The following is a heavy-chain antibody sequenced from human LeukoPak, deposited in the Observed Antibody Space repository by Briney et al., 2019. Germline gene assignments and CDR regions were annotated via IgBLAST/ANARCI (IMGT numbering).Heavy chain of an antibody. Sequence: KPSENLSLTCTVSGGSISYYSWSWIRQPPGKGLEWIGYIDYSGSTNYNPSLKSRVTMSVDTSKNHFSLKLSSVTAADTAVYFCARGQLVQSFDYWGQGTLVTVSS. CDR2: IDYSGST. CDR3: ARGQLVQSFDY. CDR1: GGSISYYS. J-gene: IGHJ4*02. D-gene: IGHD6-13*01. V-gene: IGHV4-59*01.